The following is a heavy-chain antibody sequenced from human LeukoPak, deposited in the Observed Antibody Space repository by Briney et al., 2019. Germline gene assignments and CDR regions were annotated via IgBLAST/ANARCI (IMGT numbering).Heavy chain of an antibody. CDR2: IYYSGST. D-gene: IGHD3-10*01. CDR1: GGSISSYY. Sequence: NPSETLSLTCTVSGGSISSYYWSWIRQPPGKGLEWIGYIYYSGSTNYNPSLKSRVTISVDTSKNQFSLKLSPLTAAEPAVYYLARGAMVPLTYFDYWGQGTLVGVCS. J-gene: IGHJ4*02. V-gene: IGHV4-59*01. CDR3: ARGAMVPLTYFDY.